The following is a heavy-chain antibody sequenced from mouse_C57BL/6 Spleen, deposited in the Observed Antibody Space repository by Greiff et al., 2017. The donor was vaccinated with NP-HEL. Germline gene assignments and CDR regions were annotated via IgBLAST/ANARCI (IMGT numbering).Heavy chain of an antibody. J-gene: IGHJ3*01. Sequence: QVQLQQPGAELVMPGASVKLSCKASGYTFTSYWMHWVKQRPGQGLEWIGEIDPSDSYTNYNQKFKGKSTLTVDKSSSTAYMQLSSLTSEDSAVYYWARWGNGWFAYWGQGTLVTVSA. V-gene: IGHV1-69*01. CDR3: ARWGNGWFAY. D-gene: IGHD2-1*01. CDR2: IDPSDSYT. CDR1: GYTFTSYW.